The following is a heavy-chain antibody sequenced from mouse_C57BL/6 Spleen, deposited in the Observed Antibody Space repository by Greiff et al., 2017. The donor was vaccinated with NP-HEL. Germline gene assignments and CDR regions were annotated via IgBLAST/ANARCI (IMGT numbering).Heavy chain of an antibody. Sequence: EVQLVESGPGMVKPSQSLSLTCTVTGYSITSGYDWHWIRHFPGNKLEWMGYISYSGSTNYNPSLKSRISITHDTSKNHFFLKLNSVTTEDTATYYCASTGTFGGSFAYWGQGTLVTVSA. CDR3: ASTGTFGGSFAY. J-gene: IGHJ3*01. D-gene: IGHD4-1*01. CDR1: GYSITSGYD. V-gene: IGHV3-1*01. CDR2: ISYSGST.